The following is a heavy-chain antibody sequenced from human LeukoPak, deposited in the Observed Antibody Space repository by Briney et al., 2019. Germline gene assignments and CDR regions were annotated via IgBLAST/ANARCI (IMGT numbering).Heavy chain of an antibody. V-gene: IGHV3-21*05. CDR1: GFTFSSYE. D-gene: IGHD5-18*01. CDR2: ISSSSSYI. CDR3: ARDRFSYGLDY. J-gene: IGHJ4*02. Sequence: PGGSLRLSCAASGFTFSSYEMNWVRQAPGKGLEWVSYISSSSSYIYYADSVKGRFTISRDNAKNSLYLQMNSLRAEDTAVYYCARDRFSYGLDYWGQGTLVTVSS.